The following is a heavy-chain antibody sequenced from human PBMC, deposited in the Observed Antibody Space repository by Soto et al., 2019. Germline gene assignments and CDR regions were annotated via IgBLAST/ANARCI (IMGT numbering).Heavy chain of an antibody. CDR3: ARAPVVPAAIGFGY. Sequence: PSDTLSLICAPSGGSISSGGYSWSWIRQPPGKGLEWIGYIYHSGSTYYNPSLKSRVTISVDRSKNQFSLKLSSVTAADTAVYYCARAPVVPAAIGFGYWGHLTLFPV. CDR2: IYHSGST. V-gene: IGHV4-30-2*01. D-gene: IGHD2-2*01. CDR1: GGSISSGGYS. J-gene: IGHJ4*01.